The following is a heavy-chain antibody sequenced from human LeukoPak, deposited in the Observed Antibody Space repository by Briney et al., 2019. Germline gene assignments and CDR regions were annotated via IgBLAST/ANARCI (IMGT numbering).Heavy chain of an antibody. V-gene: IGHV4-59*01. Sequence: PSETLSLTCTVSGGSISSYYWSWIRQPPGKGLEWIGYIYYSGSTNYNPSFKSRVTISVDTSKNQFSLKLSSVTAADTAVYYCARAGEQQLEFDYWGQGTLVTVSS. CDR2: IYYSGST. CDR3: ARAGEQQLEFDY. CDR1: GGSISSYY. D-gene: IGHD6-13*01. J-gene: IGHJ4*02.